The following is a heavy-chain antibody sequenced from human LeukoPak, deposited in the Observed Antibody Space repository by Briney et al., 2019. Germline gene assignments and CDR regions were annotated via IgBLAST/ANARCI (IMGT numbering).Heavy chain of an antibody. V-gene: IGHV1-8*01. CDR3: ARCIAAAGIYYYYGMDV. J-gene: IGHJ6*02. CDR2: MNPNSGNT. Sequence: ASVKVSCKASGYTFTSYDINWVRQATGQGLEWMGWMNPNSGNTGYAQKFQGRVTMTRNTSISTAYMELSSLRFEDTAVYYCARCIAAAGIYYYYGMDVWGQGTTVTVSS. D-gene: IGHD6-13*01. CDR1: GYTFTSYD.